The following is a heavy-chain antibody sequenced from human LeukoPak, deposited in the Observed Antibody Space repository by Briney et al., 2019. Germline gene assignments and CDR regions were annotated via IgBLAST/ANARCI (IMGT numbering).Heavy chain of an antibody. V-gene: IGHV3-74*01. J-gene: IGHJ5*02. CDR3: VRDRPGYSCGCA. D-gene: IGHD6-19*01. Sequence: GGSLRLSCAASGFTFSSSWMHWVRQAPGKGLVWVSRISSDETNIKYADSVKGRFTISRDNAKNTLYLQMNSLRAEDTGVYYCVRDRPGYSCGCAWGQGTLVTVSS. CDR2: ISSDETNI. CDR1: GFTFSSSW.